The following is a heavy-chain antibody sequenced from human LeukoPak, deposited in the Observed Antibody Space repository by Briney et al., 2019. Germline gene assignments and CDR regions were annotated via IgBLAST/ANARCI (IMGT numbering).Heavy chain of an antibody. V-gene: IGHV4-31*03. J-gene: IGHJ3*02. Sequence: SETLSLTCTVSGGPISSGGYYWSWIRQHPGKGLEWIGYIYYSGSTYYNPSLKSRVTISVDTSKNQFSLKLSSVTAADTAVYYCARDLEGIDAFDIWGQGTMVTVSS. D-gene: IGHD1-1*01. CDR3: ARDLEGIDAFDI. CDR1: GGPISSGGYY. CDR2: IYYSGST.